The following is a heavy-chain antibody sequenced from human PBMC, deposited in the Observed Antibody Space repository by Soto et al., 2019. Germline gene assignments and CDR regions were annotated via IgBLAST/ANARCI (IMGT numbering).Heavy chain of an antibody. CDR3: ARDPGPGPWFDP. CDR2: IIPIFGTA. Sequence: ASVKVSCKASGGTFSSYAISWVRQAPGQGLEWMGGIIPIFGTANYAQKFQGRVTITADESTSTAYMELSSLRSEDTAVYYCARDPGPGPWFDPWGQGTLVTVSS. J-gene: IGHJ5*02. CDR1: GGTFSSYA. V-gene: IGHV1-69*13.